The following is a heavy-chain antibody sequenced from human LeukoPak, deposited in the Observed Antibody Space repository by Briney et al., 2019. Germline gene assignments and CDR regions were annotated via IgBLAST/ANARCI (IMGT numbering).Heavy chain of an antibody. D-gene: IGHD1-26*01. CDR3: VTLGEIGEYGGSYHG. J-gene: IGHJ4*02. V-gene: IGHV3-64D*08. Sequence: PGGSLRLSCSASGFTFSNSAMHWVRQAPGKKLEYVSAISTNGGATYYADSVKGRFTISRDNSKNTLYLQMSSLRVEDTAVYYCVTLGEIGEYGGSYHGWGQGTLVTVSS. CDR2: ISTNGGAT. CDR1: GFTFSNSA.